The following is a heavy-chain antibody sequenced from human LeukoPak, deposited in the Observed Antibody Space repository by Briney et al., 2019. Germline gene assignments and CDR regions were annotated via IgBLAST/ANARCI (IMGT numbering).Heavy chain of an antibody. CDR2: TSSDGSNK. CDR3: ARVSLYSSGCLDY. J-gene: IGHJ4*02. Sequence: GGSLRLSCAASGFAFSGFGLNWVRQAPGKGLEWVAVTSSDGSNKYYADSVQGRFIISRDNSKNTLYLQLNSLRADDTAVYYCARVSLYSSGCLDYWGQGTLVTVSS. D-gene: IGHD6-19*01. V-gene: IGHV3-30-3*01. CDR1: GFAFSGFG.